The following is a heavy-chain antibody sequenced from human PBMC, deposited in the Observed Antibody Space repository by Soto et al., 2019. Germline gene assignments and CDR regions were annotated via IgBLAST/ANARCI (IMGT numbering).Heavy chain of an antibody. Sequence: VQLVQSGAEVKKPGASVTVSCEASGYTFTSYGISWVRQAPGQGLEWMGWTSVYNGNTNYAQKLQGRVTMTTDTSTNTAYMDLRSLRSDDTAVYYCARRGPYSSSPLSNAFDIWGQVTMVTVSS. D-gene: IGHD6-6*01. CDR2: TSVYNGNT. CDR1: GYTFTSYG. V-gene: IGHV1-18*01. J-gene: IGHJ3*02. CDR3: ARRGPYSSSPLSNAFDI.